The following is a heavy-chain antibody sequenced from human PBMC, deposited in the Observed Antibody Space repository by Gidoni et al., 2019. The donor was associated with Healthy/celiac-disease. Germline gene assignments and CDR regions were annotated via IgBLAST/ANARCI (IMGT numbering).Heavy chain of an antibody. Sequence: EVQLVESGGGLVKPGGSLRLSCAASGFTFSSYSMNWVRQAPGKGLEWVSSISSSSSYIYYADSVKGRFTISRDNAKNSLYLQMNSLRAEDTAVYYCARASSSGWYPSWFDPWGQGTLVTVSS. J-gene: IGHJ5*02. D-gene: IGHD6-19*01. V-gene: IGHV3-21*01. CDR3: ARASSSGWYPSWFDP. CDR2: ISSSSSYI. CDR1: GFTFSSYS.